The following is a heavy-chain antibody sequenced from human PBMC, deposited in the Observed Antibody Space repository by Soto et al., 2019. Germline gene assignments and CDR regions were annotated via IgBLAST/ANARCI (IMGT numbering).Heavy chain of an antibody. D-gene: IGHD5-18*01. V-gene: IGHV5-10-1*01. CDR2: IDPSDSST. J-gene: IGHJ4*02. CDR3: AATGYTYGYHFDH. Sequence: GESLKISCKASGYTFTSYWITWVRQMPGKGLEWMGRIDPSDSSTKYSPSFQGHVTISTDKSITTAHLQWTSLKDSDTAIYYCAATGYTYGYHFDHWGQGTQVTVSS. CDR1: GYTFTSYW.